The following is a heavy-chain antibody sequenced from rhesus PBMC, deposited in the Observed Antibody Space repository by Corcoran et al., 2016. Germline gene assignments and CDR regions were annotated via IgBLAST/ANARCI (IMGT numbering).Heavy chain of an antibody. V-gene: IGHV4-160*01. CDR1: GGSISSNY. J-gene: IGHJ4*01. CDR3: ARNYEDDYGYFPFDY. Sequence: QVQLQESGPGLVKPSETLSLTCAVSGGSISSNYWSWIRQPPGKGLEWIGYIYGSSGGTYYNPSLKSRVNSSTDTSKNQFSLKLSSVTAADTAVYYCARNYEDDYGYFPFDYWGQGVLVTVSS. D-gene: IGHD3-9*01. CDR2: IYGSSGGT.